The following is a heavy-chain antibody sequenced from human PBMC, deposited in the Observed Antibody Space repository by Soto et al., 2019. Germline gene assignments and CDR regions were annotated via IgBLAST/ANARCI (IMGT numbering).Heavy chain of an antibody. V-gene: IGHV1-18*04. CDR3: ARWSSGALYEY. J-gene: IGHJ4*02. CDR2: ISAYNGYP. CDR1: GYIFTNYG. Sequence: QIHLVQSGAEVRKPGASVNVSCKTSGYIFTNYGVSCVRQAPGEVLEVVAWISAYNGYPTYGQRFQGRVTLSTDPSTTTGYMELRNLRFDDTAVYYCARWSSGALYEYWGQGTLLTVSS.